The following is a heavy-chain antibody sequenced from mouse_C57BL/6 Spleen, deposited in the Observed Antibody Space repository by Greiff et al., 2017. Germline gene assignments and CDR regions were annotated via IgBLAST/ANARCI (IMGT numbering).Heavy chain of an antibody. V-gene: IGHV5-17*01. Sequence: EVQLVESGGGLVKPGGSLTLSCAASGFTFSDYGMHWVRQAPEKGLEWVAYMSSGSSTIYYADTVKGRFTISRDNAKNTLFLQMTSLRSEDTAMYYCARPEGSSPYWYFDVWGTGTTVTVSS. CDR2: MSSGSSTI. D-gene: IGHD1-1*01. J-gene: IGHJ1*03. CDR3: ARPEGSSPYWYFDV. CDR1: GFTFSDYG.